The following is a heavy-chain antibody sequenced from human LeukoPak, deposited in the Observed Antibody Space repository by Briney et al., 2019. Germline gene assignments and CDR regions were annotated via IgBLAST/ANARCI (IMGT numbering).Heavy chain of an antibody. J-gene: IGHJ4*02. V-gene: IGHV3-33*01. CDR2: IWYDGSNK. Sequence: GSLRLSCAASGFTFSSYGMHWVRQAPGKGLEWVAIIWYDGSNKYYADSVKGRFTISRDKSKNTLYLQMNSLTAEDTAVYYCARDVGNYDSGTSYFDYWGQGTLVTVSP. CDR3: ARDVGNYDSGTSYFDY. CDR1: GFTFSSYG. D-gene: IGHD3-10*01.